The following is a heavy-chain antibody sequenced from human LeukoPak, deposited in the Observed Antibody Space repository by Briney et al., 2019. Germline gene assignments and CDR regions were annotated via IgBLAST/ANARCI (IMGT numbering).Heavy chain of an antibody. J-gene: IGHJ4*02. CDR1: GYSISSGYY. V-gene: IGHV3-21*01. CDR3: ASISGDY. CDR2: ISSSSSYI. Sequence: PSETLSLTCAVSGYSISSGYYWGWIRQPPGKGLEWVSSISSSSSYIYYADSVKGRFTISRDNAKNSLYLQMNSLRAEDTAVYYCASISGDYWGQGTLVTVSS.